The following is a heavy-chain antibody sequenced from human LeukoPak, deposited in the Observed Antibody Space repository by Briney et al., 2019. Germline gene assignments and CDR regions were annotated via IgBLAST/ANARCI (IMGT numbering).Heavy chain of an antibody. J-gene: IGHJ4*02. V-gene: IGHV5-51*01. CDR1: GYSFTNYW. CDR3: ARLGLETYGSRGYYYLDY. CDR2: IYPGDSDT. D-gene: IGHD3-22*01. Sequence: GESLKISCKTSGYSFTNYWIGWGRQMPGKGLEWMGTIYPGDSDTRYSPSFRGQVTISADKSISTAYLQWSSLKASDTAMYYCARLGLETYGSRGYYYLDYWGQGALVAVSS.